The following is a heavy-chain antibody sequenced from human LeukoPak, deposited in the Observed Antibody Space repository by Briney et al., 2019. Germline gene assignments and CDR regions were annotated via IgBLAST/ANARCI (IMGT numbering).Heavy chain of an antibody. CDR3: ARTKYYYYNMDV. V-gene: IGHV3-30*14. Sequence: GGSLRLSCAASGFTFSSYAMHWVRQAPGKGLEWVAVISYDGSNKYYADSVKGRFTISRDNSKNTLYLQMNSLRAEDTAVYYCARTKYYYYNMDVWGKGTTVTVSS. CDR2: ISYDGSNK. CDR1: GFTFSSYA. D-gene: IGHD2-8*01. J-gene: IGHJ6*03.